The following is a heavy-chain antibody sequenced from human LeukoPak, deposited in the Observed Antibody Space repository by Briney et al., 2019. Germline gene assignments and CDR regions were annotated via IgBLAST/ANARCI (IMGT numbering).Heavy chain of an antibody. J-gene: IGHJ4*02. D-gene: IGHD3-10*01. CDR1: GFIFDDHG. V-gene: IGHV3-9*01. CDR3: ARDPIAPYYYGSGSYYNVGLPYYFDY. Sequence: PGRSLRLSCAASGFIFDDHGMHWVRQAPGKGLEWVSGISWSSGIIGYADSVKGRFTISRDNAKNSLYLQMESLRAEDTAVYYCARDPIAPYYYGSGSYYNVGLPYYFDYWGQGTLVTVSS. CDR2: ISWSSGII.